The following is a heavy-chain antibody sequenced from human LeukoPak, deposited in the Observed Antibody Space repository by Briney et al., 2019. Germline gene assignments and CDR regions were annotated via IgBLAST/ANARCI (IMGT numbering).Heavy chain of an antibody. Sequence: GGSLRLSCAASGFTFSSYWMNWVRQAPGKGLVWVANIKQDGSEKYYVDSVKGRFTISRDNTKNSLYLQMNSLRAEDTAVYYCAGGSGWLIDYWGQGTLVTVSS. D-gene: IGHD6-19*01. CDR1: GFTFSSYW. CDR2: IKQDGSEK. V-gene: IGHV3-7*01. J-gene: IGHJ4*02. CDR3: AGGSGWLIDY.